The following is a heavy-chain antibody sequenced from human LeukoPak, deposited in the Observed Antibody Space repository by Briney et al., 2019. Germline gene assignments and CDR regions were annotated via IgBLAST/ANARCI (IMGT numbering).Heavy chain of an antibody. J-gene: IGHJ4*02. Sequence: GGSLRLSCAASGFTFSSYAMSWVRQTPGKGLECVSAISGSGGSTYNADSVKGRFTISRDNSKNTLYLQMNSLRAEDTAVYYCAKDRSSCFDYWGQGTLVTVSS. D-gene: IGHD6-19*01. V-gene: IGHV3-23*01. CDR1: GFTFSSYA. CDR2: ISGSGGST. CDR3: AKDRSSCFDY.